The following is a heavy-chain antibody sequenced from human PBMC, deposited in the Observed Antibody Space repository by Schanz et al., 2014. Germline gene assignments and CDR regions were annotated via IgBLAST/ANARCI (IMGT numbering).Heavy chain of an antibody. J-gene: IGHJ4*02. D-gene: IGHD3-9*01. CDR3: AKQIHYDILTVSRN. CDR2: LSGSGGST. Sequence: AQLMESGGGVVQFGRSLRLSCVASGFTFSSYGMHWVRQAPGKGLEWVSALSGSGGSTYYADSVKGRFTISRDNSKNTLYLQMNSLRAEDTAVYYCAKQIHYDILTVSRNWGQGTLVTVSS. V-gene: IGHV3-23*01. CDR1: GFTFSSYG.